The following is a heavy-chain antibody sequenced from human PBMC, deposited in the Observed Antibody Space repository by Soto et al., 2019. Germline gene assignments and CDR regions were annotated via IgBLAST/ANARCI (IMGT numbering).Heavy chain of an antibody. V-gene: IGHV3-21*01. CDR2: ISSSSSYI. Sequence: GGSLRLSCAASGFTFSSYSMNWVRQAPGKGLEWVSSISSSSSYIYYADSVKGRFTISRDNAKNSLYLQMNSLRAEDTAVYYCARVSDCSSTSCYEGFDYWGQGTLVTVSS. CDR1: GFTFSSYS. D-gene: IGHD2-2*01. J-gene: IGHJ4*02. CDR3: ARVSDCSSTSCYEGFDY.